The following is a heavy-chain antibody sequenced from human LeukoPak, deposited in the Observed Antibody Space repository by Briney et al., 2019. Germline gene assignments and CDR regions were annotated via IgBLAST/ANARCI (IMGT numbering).Heavy chain of an antibody. CDR1: GFTFSSYA. V-gene: IGHV3-48*04. J-gene: IGHJ4*02. CDR2: ITRENWI. D-gene: IGHD3-22*01. CDR3: ARGLHLDSSGSLYY. Sequence: GGSLRLSCAASGFTFSSYAMTWVRQAPGKGLEWISYITRENWIYYSDSVKGRFTISRDHAKNSVYLETNSLRADDTAVYYCARGLHLDSSGSLYYWGQGTLVTVSS.